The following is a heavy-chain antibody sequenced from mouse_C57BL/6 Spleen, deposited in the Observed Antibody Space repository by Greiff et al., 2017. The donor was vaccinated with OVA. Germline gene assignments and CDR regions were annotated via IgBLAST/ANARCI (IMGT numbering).Heavy chain of an antibody. CDR3: ARRYYGSSYLSAMDY. CDR1: GFSLSTSGMG. D-gene: IGHD1-1*01. Sequence: VKLVESGPGILQSSQTLSLTCSFSGFSLSTSGMGVSWIRQPSGKGLEWLAHIYWDDDKRYNPSLKSRLTISKDTSRNQVFLKITSVDTADTATYYCARRYYGSSYLSAMDYWGQGTSVTVSS. J-gene: IGHJ4*01. V-gene: IGHV8-12*01. CDR2: IYWDDDK.